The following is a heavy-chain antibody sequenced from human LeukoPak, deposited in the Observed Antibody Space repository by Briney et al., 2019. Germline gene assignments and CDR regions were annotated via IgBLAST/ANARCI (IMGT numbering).Heavy chain of an antibody. CDR1: GGTFSSYA. CDR2: IIPILGIA. Sequence: SVKVSCKASGGTFSSYAISWVRQAPGQGLEWMGRIIPILGIANYAQKFQGRVTITADKSTSTAYMELSSLRSEDTAVYYCARSMPHSSSFVDGMDVWGQGTTVTVSS. D-gene: IGHD6-13*01. J-gene: IGHJ6*02. V-gene: IGHV1-69*04. CDR3: ARSMPHSSSFVDGMDV.